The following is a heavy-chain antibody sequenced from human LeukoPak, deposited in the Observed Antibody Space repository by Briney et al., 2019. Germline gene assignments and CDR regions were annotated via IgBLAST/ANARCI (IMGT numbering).Heavy chain of an antibody. CDR1: GFTVSSNY. Sequence: GGSLRLSCAASGFTVSSNYMGWVRQAPGKGLEWLSIIYSGGDTYYADPVKGRFTISRDSSKNTVHLQMDSLRAEDTALYHCARVSVVRGVSDAFDIWGQETMVTVSS. CDR3: ARVSVVRGVSDAFDI. V-gene: IGHV3-53*01. J-gene: IGHJ3*02. CDR2: IYSGGDT. D-gene: IGHD3-10*01.